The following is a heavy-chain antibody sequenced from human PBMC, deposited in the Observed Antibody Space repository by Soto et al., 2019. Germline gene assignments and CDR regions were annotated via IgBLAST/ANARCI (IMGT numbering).Heavy chain of an antibody. CDR2: ISYDGSNK. CDR1: GFTFSSYG. CDR3: ANSPAADAEYFQH. V-gene: IGHV3-30*18. Sequence: GGSLRLSCAASGFTFSSYGMHWVRQAPGKGLEWVAVISYDGSNKYYADSVKGRFTISRDNSKNTLCLQMNSLRAEDTAVYYCANSPAADAEYFQHWGQGTLVTVSS. J-gene: IGHJ1*01.